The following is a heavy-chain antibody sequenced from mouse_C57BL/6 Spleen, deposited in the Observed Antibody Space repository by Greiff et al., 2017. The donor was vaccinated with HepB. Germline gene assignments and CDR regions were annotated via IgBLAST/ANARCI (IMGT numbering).Heavy chain of an antibody. CDR3: ARAHYDYDGYAMDY. V-gene: IGHV3-6*01. CDR1: GYSITSGYY. J-gene: IGHJ4*01. Sequence: EVQLVESGPGLVKPSQSLSLTCSVTGYSITSGYYWNWIRQFPGNKLEWMGYISYDGSNNYNPSLKNRISITRDTSKNQFFLKLNSVTTEDTATYYCARAHYDYDGYAMDYWGQGTSVTVSS. D-gene: IGHD2-4*01. CDR2: ISYDGSN.